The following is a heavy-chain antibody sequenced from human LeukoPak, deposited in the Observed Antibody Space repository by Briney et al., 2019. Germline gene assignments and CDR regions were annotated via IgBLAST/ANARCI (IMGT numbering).Heavy chain of an antibody. Sequence: PGGSLRLSCAASGFTFRRYAMHWVRQAPGRELEWVAVISFDGRNKFYADSVKGRFTISRDNSKNTLYLQMDSLRIEDTAMYYCAREAYGEYYFDCWGQGILVTVSS. CDR2: ISFDGRNK. CDR1: GFTFRRYA. CDR3: AREAYGEYYFDC. D-gene: IGHD4-17*01. J-gene: IGHJ4*02. V-gene: IGHV3-30*04.